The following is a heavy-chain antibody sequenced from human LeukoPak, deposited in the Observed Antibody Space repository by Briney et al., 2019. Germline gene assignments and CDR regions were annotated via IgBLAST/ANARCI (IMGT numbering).Heavy chain of an antibody. J-gene: IGHJ5*02. CDR1: GGSVSSDSHY. CDR3: ARFLRFGGPFDP. CDR2: ISYSGST. D-gene: IGHD3-10*01. V-gene: IGHV4-61*01. Sequence: PSETLSLTCTVSGGSVSSDSHYWNWIRQPPGKGLEWIACISYSGSTNYKSSLKSRVTISVDTSKNQFSLKLSSVTAADTAVYYCARFLRFGGPFDPWGQGTLVTVSS.